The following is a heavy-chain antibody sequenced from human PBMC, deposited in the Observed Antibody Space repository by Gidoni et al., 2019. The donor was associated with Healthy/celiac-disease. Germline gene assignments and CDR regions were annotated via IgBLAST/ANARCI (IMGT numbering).Heavy chain of an antibody. CDR2: ISSSSSSI. CDR3: ARVPAAAGY. Sequence: EVQLVESGGGRVKPGGARRLSGADSGFTFSSYSMNWVRQAPGKGLEWFSSISSSSSSIYYADSVKGRFTISRDNAKNSLYLQMNSLRAEDTAVYYCARVPAAAGYWGQGTLVTVSS. J-gene: IGHJ4*02. D-gene: IGHD2-2*01. CDR1: GFTFSSYS. V-gene: IGHV3-21*01.